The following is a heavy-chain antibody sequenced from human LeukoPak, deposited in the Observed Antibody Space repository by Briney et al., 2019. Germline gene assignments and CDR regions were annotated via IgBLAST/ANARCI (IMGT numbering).Heavy chain of an antibody. D-gene: IGHD6-13*01. J-gene: IGHJ3*02. CDR2: INHSGST. CDR3: ARLVGKYIAAAGRAFDI. Sequence: SETLSLTCAVYGGSFSGYYWSWIRQPPGKGLEWIGEINHSGSTNYNPSLKSRVTISVDTSKNQFSLKLSSVTAADTAVYYCARLVGKYIAAAGRAFDIWGQGTMVTVSS. CDR1: GGSFSGYY. V-gene: IGHV4-34*01.